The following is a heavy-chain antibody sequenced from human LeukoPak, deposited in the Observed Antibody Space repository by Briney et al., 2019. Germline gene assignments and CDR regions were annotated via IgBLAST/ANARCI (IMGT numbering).Heavy chain of an antibody. Sequence: PSQTLSLTCTVSGGSISSGSYYWSWIRQPAGKGLEWIGRIYTSGSTNYNPSLKSRVTMSVDTSKNQFSLKLSSVTAADTAVYYCARVREWLYNWFDPWGQGTLVTVSS. J-gene: IGHJ5*02. CDR2: IYTSGST. CDR3: ARVREWLYNWFDP. CDR1: GGSISSGSYY. V-gene: IGHV4-61*02. D-gene: IGHD3-3*01.